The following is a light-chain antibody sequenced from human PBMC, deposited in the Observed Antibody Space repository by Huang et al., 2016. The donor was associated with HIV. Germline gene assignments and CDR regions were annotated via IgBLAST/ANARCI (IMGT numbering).Light chain of an antibody. CDR2: AAS. CDR1: QSIDRY. Sequence: DIQMTQSPSSLSASVGDRVIITCRAGQSIDRYLNWYQQKPGTAPTVLIYAASSLQSGVPSRFSGSGSGTDFTLTITNLQPEDFATYYCQQGYTPPHTFGQGTKLEI. CDR3: QQGYTPPHT. J-gene: IGKJ2*01. V-gene: IGKV1-39*01.